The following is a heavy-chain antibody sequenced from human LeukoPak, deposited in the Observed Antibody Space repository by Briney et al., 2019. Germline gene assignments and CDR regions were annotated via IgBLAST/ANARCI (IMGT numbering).Heavy chain of an antibody. V-gene: IGHV1-69*04. D-gene: IGHD4-23*01. Sequence: GASVKVYCKASGGTFSSYTISWGRQAPGQGLEWMGRIIPILGIANYAQKFQGRVTITADKSTSTAYMELSSLRSEDTAVYYCARDLYGGNSPDYWGQGTLVTVSS. CDR3: ARDLYGGNSPDY. CDR2: IIPILGIA. CDR1: GGTFSSYT. J-gene: IGHJ4*02.